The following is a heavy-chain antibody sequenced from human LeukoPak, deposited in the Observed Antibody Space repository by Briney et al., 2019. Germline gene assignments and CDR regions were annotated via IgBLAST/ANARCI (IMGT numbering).Heavy chain of an antibody. CDR1: GFTFSSYG. V-gene: IGHV3-30*18. CDR2: ISNSGSNK. D-gene: IGHD3-16*01. CDR3: AKWGSGYYFDY. Sequence: GGSLRLSCAASGFTFSSYGIHWVRQAPGKGLEWVAVISNSGSNKYYADSVKGRFTVSRDNSKSTVYLQMNSLRTEDTAVYYCAKWGSGYYFDYWGQGTLVTVPS. J-gene: IGHJ4*02.